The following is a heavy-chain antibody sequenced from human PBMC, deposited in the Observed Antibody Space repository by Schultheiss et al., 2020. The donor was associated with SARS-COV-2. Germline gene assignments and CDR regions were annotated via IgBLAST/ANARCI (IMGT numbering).Heavy chain of an antibody. CDR2: ISSSSSYI. J-gene: IGHJ6*02. D-gene: IGHD2-2*02. CDR1: GFTFSSYS. Sequence: GESLKISCAASGFTFSSYSMNWVRQAPGKGLEWVSSISSSSSYIYYADSVKGRFTISRDNAKNSLYLQMNSLRAEDTAVYYCARGGCSSTSCYTPYYYYGMDVWGQGTTVTVSS. V-gene: IGHV3-21*04. CDR3: ARGGCSSTSCYTPYYYYGMDV.